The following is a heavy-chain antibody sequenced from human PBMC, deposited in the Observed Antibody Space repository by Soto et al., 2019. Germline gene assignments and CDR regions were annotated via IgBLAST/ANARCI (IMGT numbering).Heavy chain of an antibody. CDR2: MNPNSGNT. CDR3: ARVGGYYYDSSGMDV. V-gene: IGHV1-8*01. D-gene: IGHD3-22*01. J-gene: IGHJ6*02. CDR1: GYTFTSHD. Sequence: ALVKVSCNAAGYTFTSHDISWGRQDTRQGLEWMGWMNPNSGNTGYAQKFQGRVTMTRNTSISTAYMELSSLRSEDTAVYYCARVGGYYYDSSGMDVWGQGTTVTVSS.